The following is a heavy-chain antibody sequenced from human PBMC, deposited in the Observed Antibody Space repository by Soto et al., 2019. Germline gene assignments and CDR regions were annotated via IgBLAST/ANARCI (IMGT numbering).Heavy chain of an antibody. CDR3: AGRDGYYPP. CDR1: GGSFSGYY. Sequence: QVQLQQWGAGLLKPSETLSLTCAVYGGSFSGYYWSWIRQPPGKGLEWIGEINHSVSTDYNPSLKCRVTISVDTSKNQCSLKLSSVIAADTAVYYCAGRDGYYPPWCQGSLVTVSS. CDR2: INHSVST. D-gene: IGHD1-26*01. J-gene: IGHJ5*02. V-gene: IGHV4-34*01.